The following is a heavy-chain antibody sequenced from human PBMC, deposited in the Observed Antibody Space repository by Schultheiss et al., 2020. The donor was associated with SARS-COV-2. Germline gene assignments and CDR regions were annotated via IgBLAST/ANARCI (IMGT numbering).Heavy chain of an antibody. D-gene: IGHD7-27*01. CDR3: ARDSPGEFDY. J-gene: IGHJ4*02. CDR2: ISYDGSNK. V-gene: IGHV3-30*03. CDR1: GFTFSSYG. Sequence: GGSLRLSCAASGFTFSSYGMHWVRQAPGKGLEWVAVISYDGSNKYYADSVKGRFTISRDNAKNSLYLQMNSLRAEDTAVYYCARDSPGEFDYWGQGTLVTVSS.